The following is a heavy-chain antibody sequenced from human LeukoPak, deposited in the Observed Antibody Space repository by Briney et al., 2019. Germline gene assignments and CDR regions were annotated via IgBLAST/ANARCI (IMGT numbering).Heavy chain of an antibody. V-gene: IGHV3-21*01. Sequence: GGSLRLSCATSGFTFSRYSMNWVRQAPGKGLEWVSFISSSSSNIYYADSVKGRFTISRDNAKNSLYLQMNSLRAEDTAVYYCARRSGSYYAFDYWGQGTLVTVSS. CDR3: ARRSGSYYAFDY. CDR1: GFTFSRYS. D-gene: IGHD3-10*01. J-gene: IGHJ4*02. CDR2: ISSSSSNI.